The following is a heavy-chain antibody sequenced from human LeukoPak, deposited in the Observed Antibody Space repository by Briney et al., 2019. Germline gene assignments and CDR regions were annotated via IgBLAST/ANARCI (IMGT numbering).Heavy chain of an antibody. D-gene: IGHD3-9*01. J-gene: IGHJ6*02. CDR2: IWYDGSNK. CDR1: GFTFSSYG. V-gene: IGHV3-33*01. Sequence: PGRSLRLYCAASGFTFSSYGMHWVRQAPGKGLEWVAVIWYDGSNKYYADSVKGRFIISRDNSKNTLCLQMNSLRAEDTAVHYCARDLSLELRYFDWLPGGDGMDVWGQGTTVTVSS. CDR3: ARDLSLELRYFDWLPGGDGMDV.